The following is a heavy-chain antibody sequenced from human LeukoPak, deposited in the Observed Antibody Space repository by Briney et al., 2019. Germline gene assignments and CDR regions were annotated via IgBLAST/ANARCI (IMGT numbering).Heavy chain of an antibody. D-gene: IGHD5-24*01. CDR3: ARGGRGLQFLDY. CDR1: EYTFTGYY. Sequence: ASVKVSCKASEYTFTGYYMHWVRQAPGQGLEWMGWINPSSGGTNYVQKFQGRVTMTRDTSISTAYMELSRLRSDDTAVYYCARGGRGLQFLDYRGQGTLVTVSS. V-gene: IGHV1-2*02. CDR2: INPSSGGT. J-gene: IGHJ4*02.